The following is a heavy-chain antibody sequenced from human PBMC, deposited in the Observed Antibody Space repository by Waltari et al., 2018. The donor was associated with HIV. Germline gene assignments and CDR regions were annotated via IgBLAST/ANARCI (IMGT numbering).Heavy chain of an antibody. Sequence: QVQLQQSGPGLVKPSQTLSLTCAISGDSVPSNSAAWNWIRQSPSRGLDGLVRTYYRSKWYNDDAVSVKSRITINPDTSKNQFSLQLNSGTPEGTAVYYCAIGYCSSTSCSDAFDIWGQGTMVTVSS. CDR1: GDSVPSNSAA. CDR3: AIGYCSSTSCSDAFDI. CDR2: TYYRSKWYN. D-gene: IGHD2-2*03. J-gene: IGHJ3*02. V-gene: IGHV6-1*01.